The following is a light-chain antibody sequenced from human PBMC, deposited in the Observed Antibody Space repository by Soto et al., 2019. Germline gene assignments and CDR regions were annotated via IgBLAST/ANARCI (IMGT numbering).Light chain of an antibody. Sequence: EIVMTQSPATLSVSPGERATLSCRASQSVSSNLAWYQQKPGQAPRLLIYGASTRATGIPARFSGSGSGTEFPLTISSLQSEEFAVYYCQQYNNWPYTFGQGTKLEIK. CDR3: QQYNNWPYT. V-gene: IGKV3-15*01. CDR2: GAS. CDR1: QSVSSN. J-gene: IGKJ2*01.